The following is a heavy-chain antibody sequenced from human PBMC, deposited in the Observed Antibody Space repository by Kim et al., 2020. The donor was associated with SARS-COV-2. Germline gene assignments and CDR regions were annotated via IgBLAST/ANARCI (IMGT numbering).Heavy chain of an antibody. CDR1: GGSISSSNW. CDR3: ARGSSSPGYYYYGMDV. D-gene: IGHD6-13*01. J-gene: IGHJ6*02. CDR2: IYHSGST. Sequence: SETLSLTCAVSGGSISSSNWWSWVRQPPGKGLEWIGEIYHSGSTNYNPSLKSRVTISVDKSKNQFSLKLSSVTAADTAVYYCARGSSSPGYYYYGMDVWGQGTTVTVSS. V-gene: IGHV4-4*02.